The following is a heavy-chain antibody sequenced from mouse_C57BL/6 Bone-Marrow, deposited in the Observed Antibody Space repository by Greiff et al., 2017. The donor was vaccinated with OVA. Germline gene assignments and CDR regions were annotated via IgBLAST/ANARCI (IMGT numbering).Heavy chain of an antibody. Sequence: QVQLQQSGPELVKPGASVKISCKASGYTFTDYYINWVKQRPGQGLEWIGWIFPGSGSTYYNEKFKGKATLTVDKSSSTAYMLLSSLTSEDSAVYFCARKGYYGSSYRAWFAYWGQGTLVTVSA. D-gene: IGHD1-1*01. J-gene: IGHJ3*01. CDR1: GYTFTDYY. CDR2: IFPGSGST. V-gene: IGHV1-75*01. CDR3: ARKGYYGSSYRAWFAY.